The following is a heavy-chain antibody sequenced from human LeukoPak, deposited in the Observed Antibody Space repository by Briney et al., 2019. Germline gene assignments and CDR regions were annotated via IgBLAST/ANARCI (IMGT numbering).Heavy chain of an antibody. CDR2: IYSSGST. Sequence: SETLSLICSVSGASIRTYYWNWIRQPAGKGLEWIGRIYSSGSTSYNPSLKSRVTMSVDTSKNQFSLQLNSVTAADTAVYYCARGGRGSGDYYYYYGMDVWGQGTTVTVS. V-gene: IGHV4-4*07. CDR3: ARGGRGSGDYYYYYGMDV. CDR1: GASIRTYY. D-gene: IGHD2-15*01. J-gene: IGHJ6*02.